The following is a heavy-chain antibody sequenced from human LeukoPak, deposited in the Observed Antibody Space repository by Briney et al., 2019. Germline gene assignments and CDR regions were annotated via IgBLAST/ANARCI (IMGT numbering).Heavy chain of an antibody. D-gene: IGHD6-19*01. CDR2: IKQDGSDR. J-gene: IGHJ4*02. V-gene: IGHV3-7*03. CDR1: GFTFRSYW. CDR3: VRNLAVAGTCFDS. Sequence: GGSLRLSCAASGFTFRSYWMSWVRQAPGAGLEWVANIKQDGSDRNYVTSVRGRFTISRDNAESSLYLQMNSLRVEDTAVYYCVRNLAVAGTCFDSWGQGTLVTVSS.